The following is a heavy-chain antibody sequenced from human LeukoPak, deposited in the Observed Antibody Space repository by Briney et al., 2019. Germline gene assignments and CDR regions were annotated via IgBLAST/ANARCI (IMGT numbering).Heavy chain of an antibody. V-gene: IGHV3-20*04. D-gene: IGHD4-11*01. CDR2: SNWNGGNT. CDR3: ARALSNYVDYYYYYYMDV. CDR1: GCTFDDYG. Sequence: PAQSLTLTCAASGCTFDDYGMSWVRQAPAKGLELVSGSNWNGGNTGYVDSVQGRFTIFRDNAKNSLYLQMNSLRVEDTALYYCARALSNYVDYYYYYYMDVWGKGTTVTVSS. J-gene: IGHJ6*03.